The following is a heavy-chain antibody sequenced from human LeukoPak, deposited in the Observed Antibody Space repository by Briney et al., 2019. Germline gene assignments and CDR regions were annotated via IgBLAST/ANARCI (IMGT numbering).Heavy chain of an antibody. V-gene: IGHV1-69*05. CDR2: IIPIFGTA. CDR3: ARGDLGYCSSTSCYPSDWFDP. CDR1: GGTFSSYA. D-gene: IGHD2-2*01. Sequence: ASVKVSCKASGGTFSSYAISWVRQAPGQGLEWMGGIIPIFGTANYAQKFQGRVTITTDESTSTAYMELSSLRSEDTAVYYCARGDLGYCSSTSCYPSDWFDPWGQGTLVTVSS. J-gene: IGHJ5*02.